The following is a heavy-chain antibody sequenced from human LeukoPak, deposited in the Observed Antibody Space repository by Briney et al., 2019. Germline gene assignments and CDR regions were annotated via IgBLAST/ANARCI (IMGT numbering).Heavy chain of an antibody. CDR1: GFAFRNFW. V-gene: IGHV3-7*03. CDR2: TKQDGSGK. CDR3: TRSARPLDS. D-gene: IGHD6-25*01. Sequence: GGSLRLSCAASGFAFRNFWMSWVRQAPGKGLELVANTKQDGSGKYYVDSVEGRFTVSRDNAKNSLYLQMNSLRAEDTAVYYCTRSARPLDSWGQGTLVTVSS. J-gene: IGHJ4*02.